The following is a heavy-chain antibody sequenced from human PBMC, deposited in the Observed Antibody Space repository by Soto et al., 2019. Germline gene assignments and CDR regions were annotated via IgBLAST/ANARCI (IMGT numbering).Heavy chain of an antibody. CDR1: GGTFSSYA. J-gene: IGHJ6*02. CDR2: IIPIFGTA. D-gene: IGHD3-22*01. Sequence: QVQLVQSGAEVKKPGSSVKVSCKASGGTFSSYAISWVRQAPGQGLEWMGGIIPIFGTANYAQKFQGRVTITADESTSTAYMELSSLRSEDTAVYYCARVHTLYDSSGYYYEYYYYGMDVWGQGTTVTVSS. CDR3: ARVHTLYDSSGYYYEYYYYGMDV. V-gene: IGHV1-69*01.